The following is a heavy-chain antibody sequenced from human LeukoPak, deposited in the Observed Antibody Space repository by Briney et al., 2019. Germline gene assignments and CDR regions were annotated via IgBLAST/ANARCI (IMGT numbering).Heavy chain of an antibody. D-gene: IGHD4-11*01. V-gene: IGHV4-39*01. CDR2: IYYSGST. CDR1: GGSISSSSYC. J-gene: IGHJ6*03. Sequence: SETLSLTCTVSGGSISSSSYCWGWIRQPPGKGLEWIGSIYYSGSTYYNPSLKSRVTISVDTSKNQFSLKLSSVTAADTAVYYCARTTVTTKGYYYYYMDVWGKGTTVTVSS. CDR3: ARTTVTTKGYYYYYMDV.